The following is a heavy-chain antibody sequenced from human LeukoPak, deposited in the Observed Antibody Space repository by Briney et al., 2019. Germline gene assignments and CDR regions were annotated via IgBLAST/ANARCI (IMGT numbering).Heavy chain of an antibody. J-gene: IGHJ6*03. V-gene: IGHV3-53*01. CDR2: IYSGGST. D-gene: IGHD6-13*01. CDR1: GFTVSSNY. Sequence: GGSLRLSRAASGFTVSSNYMSWVRQAPGKGLEWVSVIYSGGSTYYADSVKGRFTISRDNSKNTLYLQMNSLRAEDTAVYYCARDVRYSSSWYPSYYYYMDVWGKGTTVTVSS. CDR3: ARDVRYSSSWYPSYYYYMDV.